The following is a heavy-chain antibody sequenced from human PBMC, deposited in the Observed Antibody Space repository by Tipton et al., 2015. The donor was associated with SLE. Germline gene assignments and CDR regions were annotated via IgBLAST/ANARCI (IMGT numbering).Heavy chain of an antibody. Sequence: SLRLSCAASGFAFSNYEMSWVRQAPGKGLEWISFINTGGNTVHYADSVKGRFTISRDDAKNLLYLQMNSLRPEDTAVYYCARDDADWWFFDFWGQGTLVTVAS. CDR1: GFAFSNYE. V-gene: IGHV3-48*03. CDR3: ARDDADWWFFDF. J-gene: IGHJ4*02. CDR2: INTGGNTV. D-gene: IGHD2-15*01.